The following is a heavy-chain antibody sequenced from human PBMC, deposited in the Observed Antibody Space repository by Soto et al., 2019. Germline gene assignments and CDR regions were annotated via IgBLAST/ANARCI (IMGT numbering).Heavy chain of an antibody. CDR1: GFTYGHFG. Sequence: QVQLVESGGGVVQPGRSLRLSCATSGFTYGHFGMHWARQAPGKGLEWVAVVWHDGSKKLYADSAKGRFTISRDDSKNTLDLQMNSLRVEDTAVYYCARDAYGIACQGGAFDIWGQGTTVIVSS. CDR3: ARDAYGIACQGGAFDI. CDR2: VWHDGSKK. J-gene: IGHJ3*02. D-gene: IGHD3-10*01. V-gene: IGHV3-33*01.